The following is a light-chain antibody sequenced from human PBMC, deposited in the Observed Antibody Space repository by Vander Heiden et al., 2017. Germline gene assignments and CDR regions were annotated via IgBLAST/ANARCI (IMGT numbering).Light chain of an antibody. Sequence: SYVLTQPPSVSVAPGPTAAITCGGNNIGSKGVQWYRQEPGQAPVLVVYDDSDRPSGIPERFSGSTRGNTAMLTISRVEAGDEADYYCQVWDSITDHVFGTGTRVTVL. CDR2: DDS. V-gene: IGLV3-21*02. CDR1: NIGSKG. CDR3: QVWDSITDHV. J-gene: IGLJ1*01.